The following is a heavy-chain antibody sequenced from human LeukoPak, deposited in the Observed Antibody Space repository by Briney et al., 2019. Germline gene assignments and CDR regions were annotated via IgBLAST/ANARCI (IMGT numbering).Heavy chain of an antibody. Sequence: EGSLRLSCAASGFTFSSFAMNGVRQGPGKGLEWVSTMSGSGSRTYYADSVKGRFTISRDNSKNTLYLQMNSLRAEDTAIYYCAKWVAVAADTRDYFDYWGQGTLVTVSS. J-gene: IGHJ4*02. V-gene: IGHV3-23*01. CDR1: GFTFSSFA. D-gene: IGHD6-19*01. CDR3: AKWVAVAADTRDYFDY. CDR2: MSGSGSRT.